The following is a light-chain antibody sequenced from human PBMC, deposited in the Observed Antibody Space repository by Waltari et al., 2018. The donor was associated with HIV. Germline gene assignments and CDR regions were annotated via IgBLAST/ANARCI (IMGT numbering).Light chain of an antibody. Sequence: QSALTQPRSLSGSPGQSVTISCTGTSSDVGSYNYVSWYQHHPGKAPNLILYDVSDRPSGVPDRFSGSKSGNTASLTISGLQAEDEADYYCCSYAGTYTFVVFGGGTKLTVL. V-gene: IGLV2-11*01. CDR2: DVS. CDR1: SSDVGSYNY. CDR3: CSYAGTYTFVV. J-gene: IGLJ2*01.